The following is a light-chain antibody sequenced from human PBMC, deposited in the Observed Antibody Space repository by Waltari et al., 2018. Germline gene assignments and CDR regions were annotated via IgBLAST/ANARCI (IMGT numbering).Light chain of an antibody. Sequence: QSALTQPASVSGSPGQSITISCTGTSSDVGNYNLVSWYQQYPGKAPKVMIYDDNRRPSGVADRFSGSKSGNTASLTSSGVQAEDEADYYCCSHAGSYTWVFGGGTKLTVL. CDR2: DDN. CDR1: SSDVGNYNL. CDR3: CSHAGSYTWV. V-gene: IGLV2-23*01. J-gene: IGLJ3*02.